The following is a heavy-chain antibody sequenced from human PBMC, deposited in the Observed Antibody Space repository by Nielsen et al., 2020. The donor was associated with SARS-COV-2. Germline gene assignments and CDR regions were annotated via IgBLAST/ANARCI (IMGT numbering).Heavy chain of an antibody. CDR1: GFPFSDFY. CDR3: AGGFYDSRGYNLVY. Sequence: ESLKISCAASGFPFSDFYMSWIRQAPGKGLEWIGEINHSGDTNNNPSLRSRVTVSRDTSKNQFSLKLSSVTAADTAVYYCAGGFYDSRGYNLVYWGQGNLVTVSS. V-gene: IGHV4-34*01. CDR2: INHSGDT. J-gene: IGHJ4*02. D-gene: IGHD3-22*01.